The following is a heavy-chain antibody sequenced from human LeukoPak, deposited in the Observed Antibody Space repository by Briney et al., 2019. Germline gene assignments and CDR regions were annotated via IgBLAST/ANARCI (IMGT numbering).Heavy chain of an antibody. D-gene: IGHD1-26*01. CDR2: ISGSGGST. CDR1: GFTFSSYA. V-gene: IGHV3-23*01. Sequence: PGGSLRPSCAASGFTFSSYAMSWVRQAPGKGLEWVSAISGSGGSTYYADSVKGRFTISRDNSKNTLYLQMNSLRAEDTAVYYCAKDPGLSALDGSYYAGYFDYWGQGTLVTVSS. CDR3: AKDPGLSALDGSYYAGYFDY. J-gene: IGHJ4*02.